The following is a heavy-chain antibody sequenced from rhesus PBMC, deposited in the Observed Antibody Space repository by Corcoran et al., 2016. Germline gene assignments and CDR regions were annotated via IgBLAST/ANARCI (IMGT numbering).Heavy chain of an antibody. D-gene: IGHD2-15*01. CDR3: ARQYCSSTYCSSTFAY. J-gene: IGHJ4*01. V-gene: IGHV4-65*01. CDR1: GGSVSSSNW. CDR2: ISGLSAST. Sequence: QVQLQESGPGLVKPSETLSLTCAVSGGSVSSSNWWSWIRQPPGKGLERIGYISGLSASTYYNPSLKSPVTISTDTSKNQFSLKLSSVTAADTAVYYCARQYCSSTYCSSTFAYWGQGVLVTVSS.